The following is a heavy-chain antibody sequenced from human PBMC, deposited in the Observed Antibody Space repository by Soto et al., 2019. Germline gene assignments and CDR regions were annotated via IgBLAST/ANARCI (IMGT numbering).Heavy chain of an antibody. V-gene: IGHV3-48*01. CDR2: ISSSSSTI. CDR3: ARGLSSTSCYPDCLYYYYYMDV. J-gene: IGHJ6*03. CDR1: GFTFSSYS. D-gene: IGHD2-2*01. Sequence: GGSLRLSCAASGFTFSSYSMNWVRQAPGKGLEWVSYISSSSSTIYYADSVKGRFTISRDNAKNSLYLQMNSLRAEDTAVYYCARGLSSTSCYPDCLYYYYYMDVWGKGTTVTVSS.